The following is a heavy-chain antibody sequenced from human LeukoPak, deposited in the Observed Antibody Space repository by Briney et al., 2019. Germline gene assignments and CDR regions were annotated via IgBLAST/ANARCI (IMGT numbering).Heavy chain of an antibody. J-gene: IGHJ5*02. D-gene: IGHD3-9*01. Sequence: ASVKVSCKASGYTFTNYDINWVRQATGQGLEWMGWMNPNSGNTAYALKFEGRVTMTRNTFISTAYMELSSLKSDDTAVYYCARGPRYYDILTGFNWFDPWGQGTLVIVSS. CDR3: ARGPRYYDILTGFNWFDP. V-gene: IGHV1-8*01. CDR2: MNPNSGNT. CDR1: GYTFTNYD.